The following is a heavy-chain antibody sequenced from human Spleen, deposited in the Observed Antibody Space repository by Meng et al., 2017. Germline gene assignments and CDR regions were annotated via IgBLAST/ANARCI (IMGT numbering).Heavy chain of an antibody. D-gene: IGHD7-27*01. J-gene: IGHJ4*02. CDR1: GGSVRSSDYQ. Sequence: QVQLQESGPGLVRPSETLSLICTASGGSVRSSDYQWSWIRQPPGKGLEWIGFASTNYNPSLKSRLTISLDTSKNQFSLKLTSVTAADTAVYYCARDYWGSLDYWGQGILVTVSS. CDR2: AST. V-gene: IGHV4-61*08. CDR3: ARDYWGSLDY.